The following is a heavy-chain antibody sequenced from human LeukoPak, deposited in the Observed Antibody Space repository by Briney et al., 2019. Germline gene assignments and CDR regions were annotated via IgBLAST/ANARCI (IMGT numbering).Heavy chain of an antibody. CDR3: ARDLAEYYFDY. CDR2: IYSGGST. V-gene: IGHV3-53*01. J-gene: IGHJ4*02. CDR1: GFTVSGDY. Sequence: GGSLRLSCAASGFTVSGDYMSWVRQAPGKGLEWVSVIYSGGSTYYADSVKGRFTISRDNSKNTLYLQMNTLRAEDTAVYYCARDLAEYYFDYWGQGTLVTVSS.